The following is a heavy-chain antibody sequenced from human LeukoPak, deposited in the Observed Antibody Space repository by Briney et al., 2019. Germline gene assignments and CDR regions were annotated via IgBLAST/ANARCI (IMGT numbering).Heavy chain of an antibody. CDR2: IYHSGST. D-gene: IGHD6-13*01. CDR1: GGSISSGGYY. Sequence: PSQTLSLTCTVSGGSISSGGYYWSWIRQPPGKGLEWIGYIYHSGSTYYNPSLKSRVTISVDRSKNQFSLKLSSVTAADTAVYYCARIRLTGYSSKGLPFQHWGQGTLVTVSS. V-gene: IGHV4-30-2*01. CDR3: ARIRLTGYSSKGLPFQH. J-gene: IGHJ1*01.